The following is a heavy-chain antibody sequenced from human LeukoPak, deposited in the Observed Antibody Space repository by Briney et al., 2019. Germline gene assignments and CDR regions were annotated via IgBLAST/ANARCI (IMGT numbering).Heavy chain of an antibody. Sequence: EASVKVSCKASGYTFTGYYMHWVRQAPGQGLEWMGGIIPIFGTANYAQKFQGRVTITTDESTSTAYMELSSLRSEDTAVYYCARASPPHYYGMEVWGQGTTVTVSS. D-gene: IGHD6-6*01. CDR3: ARASPPHYYGMEV. CDR1: GYTFTGYY. V-gene: IGHV1-69*05. J-gene: IGHJ6*02. CDR2: IIPIFGTA.